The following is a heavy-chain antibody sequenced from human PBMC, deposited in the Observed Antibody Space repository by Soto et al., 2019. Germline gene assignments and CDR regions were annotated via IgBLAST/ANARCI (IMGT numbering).Heavy chain of an antibody. J-gene: IGHJ4*02. Sequence: GGSLRLSCAASGFTFSSYAMSWVRQAPGKGLEWVLAISGSGGSTYYADSVKGRFTISRDNSKNTLYLQMNSLRAEDTAVYYCAKDPRSEMTTPIDYWGQGTLVTVSS. CDR3: AKDPRSEMTTPIDY. D-gene: IGHD4-17*01. CDR2: ISGSGGST. V-gene: IGHV3-23*01. CDR1: GFTFSSYA.